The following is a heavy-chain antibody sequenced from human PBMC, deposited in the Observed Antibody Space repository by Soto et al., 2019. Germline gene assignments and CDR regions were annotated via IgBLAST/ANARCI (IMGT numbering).Heavy chain of an antibody. D-gene: IGHD3-9*01. Sequence: QVQLVESGGGVVQPGRSLRLSCADSGFTFSSYAMHWVRQAPGKGLEWVAFISYDGRSESYADSVKGRFAISRDNSKNTLYLQINSLRAEDTAVYYCATEGPVMGTGTGFDHWGQGTLVTVSS. CDR2: ISYDGRSE. V-gene: IGHV3-30*09. J-gene: IGHJ4*02. CDR3: ATEGPVMGTGTGFDH. CDR1: GFTFSSYA.